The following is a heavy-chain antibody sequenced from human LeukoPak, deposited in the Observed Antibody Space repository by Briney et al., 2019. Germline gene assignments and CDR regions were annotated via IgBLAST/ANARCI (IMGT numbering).Heavy chain of an antibody. V-gene: IGHV3-74*01. Sequence: GGSLRLSCAASGFNFTNYWMHGVRQAPGKGLVWVSYINVDGSSTNYADSVKGRFTISRDNAKNTVYLQMNSLRADDTAVYYCARALDYFGPGRIDCWGQRNLVTVSS. J-gene: IGHJ4*02. CDR3: ARALDYFGPGRIDC. CDR2: INVDGSST. CDR1: GFNFTNYW. D-gene: IGHD3-10*01.